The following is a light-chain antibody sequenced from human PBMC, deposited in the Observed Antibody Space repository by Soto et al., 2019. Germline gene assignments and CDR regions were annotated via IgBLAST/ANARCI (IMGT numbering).Light chain of an antibody. CDR2: DVS. V-gene: IGLV2-14*01. CDR3: SSDTSSSTLVV. CDR1: SSDVGGYNY. J-gene: IGLJ2*01. Sequence: QSALTQPASVSGSPGQSITISCTGTSSDVGGYNYVSWYQQHPGKAPKLMIYDVSNLPSGVSNRFSGSKSGKTTSLTISGLQAEDEADYYCSSDTSSSTLVVFGGGTKVTVL.